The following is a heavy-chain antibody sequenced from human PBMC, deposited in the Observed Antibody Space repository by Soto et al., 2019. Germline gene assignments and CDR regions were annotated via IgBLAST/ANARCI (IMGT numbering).Heavy chain of an antibody. CDR3: AKRRVDTAMVGGFYGMDV. V-gene: IGHV3-23*01. J-gene: IGHJ6*02. D-gene: IGHD5-18*01. Sequence: GGSLRLSCAASGFTFSSYAMSWVRQAPGKGLEWVSAISGSGGSTYYADSVKGRFTISRDNSKNTLYLQMNSLRAEDTAVYYCAKRRVDTAMVGGFYGMDVWGQGTTVTVSS. CDR1: GFTFSSYA. CDR2: ISGSGGST.